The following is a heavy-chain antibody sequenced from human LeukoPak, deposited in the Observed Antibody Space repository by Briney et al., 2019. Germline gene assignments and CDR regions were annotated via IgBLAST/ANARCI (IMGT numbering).Heavy chain of an antibody. CDR3: ARGSAGYWFDP. V-gene: IGHV3-48*01. J-gene: IGHJ5*02. Sequence: GGSLRLSCAASGFTLSSYSMNWVRQAPGKGLEWVSYISSSSSTIYYADSVKGRFTISRDNAKNTLYLQMNSLRAEDTAVYYCARGSAGYWFDPWGQGTLVTVSS. CDR1: GFTLSSYS. CDR2: ISSSSSTI. D-gene: IGHD3-10*01.